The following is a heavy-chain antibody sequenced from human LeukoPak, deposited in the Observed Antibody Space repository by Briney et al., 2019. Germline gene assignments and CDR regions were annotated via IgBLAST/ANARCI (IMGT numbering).Heavy chain of an antibody. D-gene: IGHD3-9*01. J-gene: IGHJ4*02. CDR3: ARDPKNYDILTGYSPVGTFDY. V-gene: IGHV1-2*02. CDR2: INPNSGGT. CDR1: GYTFTGYY. Sequence: GASVKVSCKASGYTFTGYYMHWVRQAPGQGLEWMGWINPNSGGTNYAQKFQGRVTMTRDTSISTAYMELSRLRSDDTAVYYCARDPKNYDILTGYSPVGTFDYWGQGTLVTVSS.